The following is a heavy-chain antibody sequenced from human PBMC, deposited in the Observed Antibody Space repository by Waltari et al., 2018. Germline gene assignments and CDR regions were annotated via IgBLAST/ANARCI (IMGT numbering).Heavy chain of an antibody. CDR1: GGSISSRSYY. V-gene: IGHV4-39*01. CDR3: ARGYYDSSGYYPVDY. Sequence: QLQLQESGPGLVKPSETLSLTCTVSGGSISSRSYYWGWIRQPPGKGLEWSGSIYYSGPSYYNPSLQSRVTISVDTSKNQFSLKLSSVTAADTAVYYCARGYYDSSGYYPVDYWGQGTLVTVSS. D-gene: IGHD3-22*01. J-gene: IGHJ4*02. CDR2: IYYSGPS.